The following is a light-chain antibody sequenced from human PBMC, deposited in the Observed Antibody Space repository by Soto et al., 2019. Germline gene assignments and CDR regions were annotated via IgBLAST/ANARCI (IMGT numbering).Light chain of an antibody. Sequence: QSVLTQPASVSGSPGQTITISCTGTSSDVGGYDYVSWHQQHPGKAPKLMIYDVSKRPSGVSNRFSGSKSGNTASLTISGLQAEDEADYYCSSKRGSTGVFVTVTKVSVL. CDR1: SSDVGGYDY. J-gene: IGLJ1*01. CDR3: SSKRGSTGV. V-gene: IGLV2-14*01. CDR2: DVS.